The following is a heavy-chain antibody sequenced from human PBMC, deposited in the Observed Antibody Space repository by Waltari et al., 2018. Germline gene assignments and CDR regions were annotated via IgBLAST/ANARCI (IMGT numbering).Heavy chain of an antibody. CDR2: IYYSGST. J-gene: IGHJ4*02. CDR3: ASSYSSGWYSTFDY. D-gene: IGHD6-19*01. Sequence: GWIRQPPGKGLEWIGSIYYSGSTYYNPSLKSRVTISVDTSKNQFSLKLSSVTAADTAVYYCASSYSSGWYSTFDYWGQGTLVTVSS. V-gene: IGHV4-39*01.